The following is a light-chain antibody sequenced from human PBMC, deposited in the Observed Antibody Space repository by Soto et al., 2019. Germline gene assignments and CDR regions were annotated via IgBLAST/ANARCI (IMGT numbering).Light chain of an antibody. J-gene: IGLJ1*01. CDR3: YAYAGGSTYL. CDR1: SSDVGSYSL. Sequence: QSAVTQPASGSGSPGQASTISCTGTSSDVGSYSLLSWYQHHPGKAPKLIIYEDIKGPSGVSNRFSGSKSGNTASLRISGLQAEDEADYYCYAYAGGSTYLFGTGTKVTVL. V-gene: IGLV2-23*01. CDR2: EDI.